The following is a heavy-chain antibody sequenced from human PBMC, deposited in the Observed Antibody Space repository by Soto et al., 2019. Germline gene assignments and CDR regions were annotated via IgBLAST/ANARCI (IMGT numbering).Heavy chain of an antibody. J-gene: IGHJ3*02. CDR2: IYWDDDK. CDR3: ADSHDSDDAFDI. D-gene: IGHD2-15*01. Sequence: QITLKESGPTLVKPTQTLTLTCTFSGFSLSTSGVGVGWIRQPPGKALEWLALIYWDDDKRYSPPLKSRLTNPKDTSKNQVVLTMTNMDPVDTATYYCADSHDSDDAFDIWGQGTMVTVSS. CDR1: GFSLSTSGVG. V-gene: IGHV2-5*02.